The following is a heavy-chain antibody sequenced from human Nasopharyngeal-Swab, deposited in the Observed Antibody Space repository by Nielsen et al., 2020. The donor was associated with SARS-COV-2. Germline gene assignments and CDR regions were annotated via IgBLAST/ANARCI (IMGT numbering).Heavy chain of an antibody. CDR1: GYTFTSYY. V-gene: IGHV1-46*01. Sequence: ASVNVSCKASGYTFTSYYMHWVRQAPGQGLEWMGIINPSGGSTSYAQKFQGRVTMTRDTSTSTVYMELSSLRSEETAVYYCAREQLRDDAFDIWGQGTMVTVSS. D-gene: IGHD1-1*01. CDR3: AREQLRDDAFDI. CDR2: INPSGGST. J-gene: IGHJ3*02.